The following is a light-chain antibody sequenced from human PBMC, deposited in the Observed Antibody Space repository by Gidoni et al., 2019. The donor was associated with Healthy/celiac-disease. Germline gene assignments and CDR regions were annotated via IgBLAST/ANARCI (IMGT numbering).Light chain of an antibody. CDR2: QDS. V-gene: IGLV3-1*01. CDR1: KLGDKY. Sequence: SYELTQPPSVSVSPGQTASITCSGDKLGDKYACWYQQKPGQSPVLVIDQDSKRPSGIPERFSGSNSGNTATLTISGTQARDEADYYCQAWDSSTLYVFGTGTKVTVL. J-gene: IGLJ1*01. CDR3: QAWDSSTLYV.